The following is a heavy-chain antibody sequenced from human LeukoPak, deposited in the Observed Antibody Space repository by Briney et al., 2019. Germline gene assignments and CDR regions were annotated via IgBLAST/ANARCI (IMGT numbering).Heavy chain of an antibody. CDR1: GFTFSSYW. Sequence: PAGGSLRLSCAASGFTFSSYWMSWVRQAPGKGLEWVANIKQDGSEKYYVDSVKGRFTISRDNAKNSLYLQMNSLRAEDTAVYYCARDLYDYVWGSYPPGYWGQGTLVTVSS. D-gene: IGHD3-16*02. V-gene: IGHV3-7*01. J-gene: IGHJ4*02. CDR2: IKQDGSEK. CDR3: ARDLYDYVWGSYPPGY.